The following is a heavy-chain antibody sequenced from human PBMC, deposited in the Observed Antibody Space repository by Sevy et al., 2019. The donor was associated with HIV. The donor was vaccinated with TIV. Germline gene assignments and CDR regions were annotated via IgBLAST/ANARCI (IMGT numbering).Heavy chain of an antibody. CDR3: ARTPYYYYYYMDV. J-gene: IGHJ6*03. CDR2: IYYSGST. V-gene: IGHV4-39*01. Sequence: SETLSLTCTVSGGSISSSSYYWGWIRQPPGKGLEWIGSIYYSGSTYYNPSLKSPVTISVDTSKNQFSLKLSSVTAADTAVYYCARTPYYYYYYMDVWGKGTTATVSS. CDR1: GGSISSSSYY.